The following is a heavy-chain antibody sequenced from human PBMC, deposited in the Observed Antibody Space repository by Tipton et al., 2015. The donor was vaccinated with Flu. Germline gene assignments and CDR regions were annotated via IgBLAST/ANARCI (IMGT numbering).Heavy chain of an antibody. J-gene: IGHJ1*01. D-gene: IGHD1-26*01. Sequence: LRLSCTVSGGFISSYYWSWIRQPPGKGLEWIGCIYYSGSTNYNPSLKSRVTISVDTSKNQFSLKLSSVTAADTAVYYCARYGTYDGSRYFQHWGQGTLVTVSS. CDR2: IYYSGST. V-gene: IGHV4-59*01. CDR3: ARYGTYDGSRYFQH. CDR1: GGFISSYY.